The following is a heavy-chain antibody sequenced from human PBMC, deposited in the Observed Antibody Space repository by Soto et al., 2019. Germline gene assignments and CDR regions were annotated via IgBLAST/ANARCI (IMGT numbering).Heavy chain of an antibody. D-gene: IGHD3-16*01. Sequence: PSETLSLTCTVSGGSISIYYWSWIRQPPGKGLEWIGYIYYSGSTNYNPSLKSRVTISVDTSKNQFSLKLSSVTAADTAVYYCARRVAEYDYIWGSYKYYFDYWGQGTLVTVSS. V-gene: IGHV4-59*08. J-gene: IGHJ4*02. CDR2: IYYSGST. CDR3: ARRVAEYDYIWGSYKYYFDY. CDR1: GGSISIYY.